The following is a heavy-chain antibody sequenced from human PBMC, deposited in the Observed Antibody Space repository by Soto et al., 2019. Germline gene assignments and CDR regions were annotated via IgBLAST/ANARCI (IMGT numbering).Heavy chain of an antibody. J-gene: IGHJ5*02. CDR2: IYHTGNT. CDR1: GGSISSYY. CDR3: ARDYYDSSDYTTNWFDP. Sequence: PSETLSLTCTVSGGSISSYYWGWIRQPPGKGLEWIGSIYHTGNTYYNPSLRSRVTISVDTSKNQFSLKLTSVTAADTAVYYCARDYYDSSDYTTNWFDPWGQGTLVTVSS. D-gene: IGHD3-22*01. V-gene: IGHV4-39*01.